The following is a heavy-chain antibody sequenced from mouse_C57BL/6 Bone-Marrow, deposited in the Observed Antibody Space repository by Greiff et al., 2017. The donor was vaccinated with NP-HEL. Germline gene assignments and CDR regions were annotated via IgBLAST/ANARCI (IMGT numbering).Heavy chain of an antibody. J-gene: IGHJ4*01. Sequence: EVQLVESGGGLVKPGGSLKLSCAATGSTFSSYAMSWVRQTPEKMLEWVATISDGGSYTYYPDNVKGRFTISIDNAKNNLYLQMSHLKSEDTAMYYCARASLRAHWDNAMGYWGQGTSVTVSS. CDR3: ARASLRAHWDNAMGY. CDR2: ISDGGSYT. D-gene: IGHD4-1*01. V-gene: IGHV5-4*01. CDR1: GSTFSSYA.